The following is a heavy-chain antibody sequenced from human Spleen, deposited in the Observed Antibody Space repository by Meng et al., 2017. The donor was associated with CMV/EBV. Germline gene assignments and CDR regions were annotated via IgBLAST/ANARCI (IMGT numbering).Heavy chain of an antibody. V-gene: IGHV3-23*01. J-gene: IGHJ4*02. Sequence: SGLTFSSYAMSWVRQAPGKGLEWVSAISGSGGSTYYADSVKGRFTISRDNSKNTLYLQMNSLRAEDTAVYYCAKSASYYDILTGYSNWGQGTLVTVSS. CDR2: ISGSGGST. D-gene: IGHD3-9*01. CDR3: AKSASYYDILTGYSN. CDR1: GLTFSSYA.